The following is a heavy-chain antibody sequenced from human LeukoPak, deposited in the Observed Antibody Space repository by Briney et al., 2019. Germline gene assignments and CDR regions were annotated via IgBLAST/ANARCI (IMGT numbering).Heavy chain of an antibody. V-gene: IGHV3-11*01. Sequence: GGSLRLSCAASGFTFSDHYMSWIRQTPGKGLEWVSYIYNSASNTYYADSVKGRFTISRDDAKNVLYLQMNNLRVEDTAVYYCARGHYGLDVWGQGTTVTVSS. J-gene: IGHJ6*02. CDR1: GFTFSDHY. CDR2: IYNSASNT. CDR3: ARGHYGLDV.